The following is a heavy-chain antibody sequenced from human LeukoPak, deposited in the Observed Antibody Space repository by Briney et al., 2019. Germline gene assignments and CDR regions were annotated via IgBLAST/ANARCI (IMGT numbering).Heavy chain of an antibody. CDR3: ARSFYYGSGRALFDY. V-gene: IGHV1-2*02. CDR2: INPNSGGT. Sequence: GASVKVSCKASGYTFTGYYMHWVRQAPGQGLERMGWINPNSGGTNYAQKFQGRVTMTRDTSISTAYMELSRLRSGDTAVYYCARSFYYGSGRALFDYWGQGTLVTVSS. CDR1: GYTFTGYY. D-gene: IGHD3-10*01. J-gene: IGHJ4*02.